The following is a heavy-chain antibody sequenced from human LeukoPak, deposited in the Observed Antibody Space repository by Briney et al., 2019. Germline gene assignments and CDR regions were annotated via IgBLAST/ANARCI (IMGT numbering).Heavy chain of an antibody. J-gene: IGHJ4*02. CDR2: ISYDGTDK. CDR1: GFTFSSYA. CDR3: ARDLNRIVVPEGYFDY. V-gene: IGHV3-30-3*01. Sequence: PGGSLRLSCAASGFTFSSYAMHWVRQAPGKGLEWVAIISYDGTDKYYADSVKGRFTISRDNSKNTLYLQMNSLRAEDTAAYYCARDLNRIVVPEGYFDYWGQGILVTVSS. D-gene: IGHD3-22*01.